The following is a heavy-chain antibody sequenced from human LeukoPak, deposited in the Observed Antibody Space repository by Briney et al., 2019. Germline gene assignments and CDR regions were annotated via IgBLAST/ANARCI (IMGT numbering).Heavy chain of an antibody. CDR2: INHSGST. Sequence: SETLSLTCAVYGGSFSGYYWSWIRQPPGKGLEWIGEINHSGSTNYNPSLKSRVTISVDTSKNQFSLKLNSVTAADTAVYYCARHYCSSTSCRSWYFDLWGRGALVTVSS. D-gene: IGHD2-2*01. CDR3: ARHYCSSTSCRSWYFDL. CDR1: GGSFSGYY. V-gene: IGHV4-34*01. J-gene: IGHJ2*01.